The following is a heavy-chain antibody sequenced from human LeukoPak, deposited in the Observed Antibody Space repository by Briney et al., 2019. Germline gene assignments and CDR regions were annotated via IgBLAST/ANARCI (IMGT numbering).Heavy chain of an antibody. CDR1: GGSLSSDDYY. CDR3: AREIVGVTLYAFDI. Sequence: SETLSLTCTVSGGSLSSDDYYWSWVPQPAGRGLGWLGRIYTSVSTNYNPSLKSRVTISVDTSKNQISLKLSSVTAADTAVYYCAREIVGVTLYAFDIWGQGTMVTVSS. CDR2: IYTSVST. J-gene: IGHJ3*02. V-gene: IGHV4-61*02. D-gene: IGHD1-26*01.